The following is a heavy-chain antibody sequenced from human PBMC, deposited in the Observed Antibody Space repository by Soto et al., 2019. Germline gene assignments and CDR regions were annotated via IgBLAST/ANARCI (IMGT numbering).Heavy chain of an antibody. CDR3: ASERKFDFWRKGFDV. CDR2: MDPNSGST. CDR1: GYTFTTYD. Sequence: QAQLVQSGAEVRKPGASVKVSCKASGYTFTTYDINWVRQAPGQVLEWLGWMDPNSGSTGYAQNFQCRITMTRNISRNTAHMELSSLQSEDTAVYYCASERKFDFWRKGFDVWGQGTTVTVSS. D-gene: IGHD3-3*01. V-gene: IGHV1-8*01. J-gene: IGHJ6*02.